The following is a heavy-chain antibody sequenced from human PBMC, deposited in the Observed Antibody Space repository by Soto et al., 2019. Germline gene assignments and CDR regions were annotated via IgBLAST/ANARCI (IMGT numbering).Heavy chain of an antibody. CDR2: INHSGST. J-gene: IGHJ4*02. D-gene: IGHD3-3*01. Sequence: QVQLQQWGAGLLKPSETLSLTCAVYGGSFSGYYWSWIRQPPGKGLEWIGEINHSGSTNYNPSLKSRVTISVDTSKNQFSLKLSSVPAADTAVYYCARAYYDFWRGYYSGMRLQLVFDYWGQGTLVTVSS. CDR1: GGSFSGYY. CDR3: ARAYYDFWRGYYSGMRLQLVFDY. V-gene: IGHV4-34*01.